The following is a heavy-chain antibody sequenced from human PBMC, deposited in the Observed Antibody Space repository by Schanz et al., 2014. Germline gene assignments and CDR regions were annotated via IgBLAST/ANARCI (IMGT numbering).Heavy chain of an antibody. CDR2: IGYLGDT. V-gene: IGHV3-13*01. Sequence: EVQLVESGGGLVQPGGSLRLSCAASGFTLSNSDMHWVRQGTGKGLEWVSTIGYLGDTYYPDSVKGRFTVSRDNAKNSLYLQMNSLRAEDTAVYYCAKGLYYDNTGGGFDYWGHGTLVTVSS. J-gene: IGHJ4*01. CDR1: GFTLSNSD. CDR3: AKGLYYDNTGGGFDY. D-gene: IGHD3-16*01.